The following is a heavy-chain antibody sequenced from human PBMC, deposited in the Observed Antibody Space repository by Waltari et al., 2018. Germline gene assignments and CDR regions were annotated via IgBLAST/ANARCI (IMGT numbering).Heavy chain of an antibody. Sequence: QVQLQESGPGLVKPSEPLSLTCTVSGGSISSYYWSWIRQPAGKGLEWIGRIYTSGSTNYNPSLKSRVTMSVDTSKNQFSLKLSSVTAADTAVYYCAALTGTRGYYYYYMDVWGKGTTVTISS. D-gene: IGHD1-7*01. CDR2: IYTSGST. J-gene: IGHJ6*03. CDR3: AALTGTRGYYYYYMDV. CDR1: GGSISSYY. V-gene: IGHV4-4*07.